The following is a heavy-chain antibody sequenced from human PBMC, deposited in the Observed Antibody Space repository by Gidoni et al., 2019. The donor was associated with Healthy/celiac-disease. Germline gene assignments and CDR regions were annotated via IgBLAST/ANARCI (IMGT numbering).Heavy chain of an antibody. CDR2: VNPFTRKP. CDR3: AKHGSVAAIMNV. CDR1: GGPSRRHH. Sequence: QVQLVQSGAAVKKPGSSVPVSCQVSGGPSRRHHIHWVRQAPGQGLEWRGVVNPFTRKPTYAEKFQGRVTITADESARTVYMELRSLRFEDSALYFCAKHGSVAAIMNVWGQGTPVTVSS. D-gene: IGHD1-1*01. V-gene: IGHV1-69*01. J-gene: IGHJ6*02.